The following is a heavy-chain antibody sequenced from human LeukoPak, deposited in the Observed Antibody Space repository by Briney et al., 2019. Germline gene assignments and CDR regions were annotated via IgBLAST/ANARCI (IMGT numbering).Heavy chain of an antibody. CDR3: ASAPSYDFWSGSFDY. Sequence: GGSLRLSCAASWFTFSINYMSLVRQAPGKGLECVSVIYSGGSTYYADSVKGRFTISRDNSKNTLYLQMNSLRAEDTAVYYCASAPSYDFWSGSFDYWGQGTLVTVSS. D-gene: IGHD3-3*01. CDR2: IYSGGST. V-gene: IGHV3-66*01. CDR1: WFTFSINY. J-gene: IGHJ4*02.